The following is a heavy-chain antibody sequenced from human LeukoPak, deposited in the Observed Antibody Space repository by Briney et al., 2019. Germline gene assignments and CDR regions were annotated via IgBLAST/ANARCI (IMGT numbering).Heavy chain of an antibody. J-gene: IGHJ3*02. CDR2: IIPILGIA. V-gene: IGHV1-69*04. CDR3: ASHSSGWYGNAFDI. CDR1: GGTFSSYA. Sequence: SVKVSCKASGGTFSSYAISWVRQAPGQGLEWMGRIIPILGIANYAQKFQGRVTITADKSTSTAYMELSSLRSEDTAVYYCASHSSGWYGNAFDIWGQGTMVTVSS. D-gene: IGHD6-19*01.